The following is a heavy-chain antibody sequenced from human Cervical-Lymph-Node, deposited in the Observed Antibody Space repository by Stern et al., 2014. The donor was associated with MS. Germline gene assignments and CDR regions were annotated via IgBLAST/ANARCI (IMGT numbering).Heavy chain of an antibody. J-gene: IGHJ5*02. CDR1: GASITSYY. CDR2: IYYRGNT. V-gene: IGHV4-59*01. CDR3: ARATHL. Sequence: VQLVESGPGLLRPSETLSLTCTVSGASITSYYWSWIRQPPGKGLEWIGYIYYRGNTNYNASLKGRVAISIGTSKTQFSPRLSSVTAADTAVYYCARATHLWGQGTLVTVSS.